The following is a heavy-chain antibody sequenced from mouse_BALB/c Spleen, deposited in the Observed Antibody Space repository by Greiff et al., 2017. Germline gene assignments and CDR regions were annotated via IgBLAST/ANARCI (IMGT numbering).Heavy chain of an antibody. D-gene: IGHD3-1*01. CDR2: ISSGSSTI. CDR1: GFTFSSFG. Sequence: EVQVVESGGGLVQPGGSRKLSCAASGFTFSSFGMHWVRQAPEKGLEWVAYISSGSSTIYYADTVKGRFTISRDNPKNTLFLQMTSLRSEDTAMYYCARGANPAWFAYWGQGTLVTVSA. CDR3: ARGANPAWFAY. J-gene: IGHJ3*01. V-gene: IGHV5-17*02.